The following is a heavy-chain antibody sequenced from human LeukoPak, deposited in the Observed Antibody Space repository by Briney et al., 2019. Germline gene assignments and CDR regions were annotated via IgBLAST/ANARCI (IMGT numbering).Heavy chain of an antibody. CDR2: ISHGGIT. V-gene: IGHV4-34*01. CDR1: AGSLTNYF. Sequence: SETLSLTCGVYAGSLTNYFCHWIRQAPGKGLEWVGEISHGGITKHNPSLKSRITISVDRSKNQISLKLSSVTAADTAVYYCARGKWYFDLWGRGTLVTVSS. CDR3: ARGKWYFDL. J-gene: IGHJ2*01.